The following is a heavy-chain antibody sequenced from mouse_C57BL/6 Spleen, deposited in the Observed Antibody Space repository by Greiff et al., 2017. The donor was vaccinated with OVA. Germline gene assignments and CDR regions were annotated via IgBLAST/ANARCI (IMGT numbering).Heavy chain of an antibody. CDR2: IYPSDSET. Sequence: VQLQQPGAELVRPGSSVKLSCKASGYTFTSYWMDWVKQRPGQGLEWIGNIYPSDSETHYNQKFKDKATLTVDKSSSTAYMQLSSLTSEDSAVYYCARSDYYGPYYFDYWGQGTTLTVSS. V-gene: IGHV1-61*01. D-gene: IGHD1-1*01. CDR1: GYTFTSYW. CDR3: ARSDYYGPYYFDY. J-gene: IGHJ2*01.